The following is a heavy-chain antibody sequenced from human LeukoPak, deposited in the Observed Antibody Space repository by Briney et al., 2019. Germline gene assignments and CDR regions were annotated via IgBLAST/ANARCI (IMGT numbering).Heavy chain of an antibody. CDR1: GGSISSSSYY. J-gene: IGHJ4*02. V-gene: IGHV4-39*07. Sequence: SETLSLTCTVSGGSISSSSYYWGWIRQPPGKGLEWIGTINYSGSTYYNPSLKSRVTISVDTSKNQFSLKLSSVTAADTAVYYCARFGAYSNYFDYWGQGTLVTVSS. CDR2: INYSGST. D-gene: IGHD6-13*01. CDR3: ARFGAYSNYFDY.